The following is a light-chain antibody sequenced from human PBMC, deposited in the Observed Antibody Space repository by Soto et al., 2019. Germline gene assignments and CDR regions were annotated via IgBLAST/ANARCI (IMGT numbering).Light chain of an antibody. V-gene: IGKV3-20*01. CDR2: GAS. CDR1: QSVNSFY. CDR3: QWYSGSPT. J-gene: IGKJ4*01. Sequence: EIALTQSPGTLSVSPGERATLSCRASQSVNSFYLAWYQHKPCQATSLLIYGASSRATGISDRFSGSGSGIDFPLTISRLDTEDVAVYYWQWYSGSPTFGGGTKVEIK.